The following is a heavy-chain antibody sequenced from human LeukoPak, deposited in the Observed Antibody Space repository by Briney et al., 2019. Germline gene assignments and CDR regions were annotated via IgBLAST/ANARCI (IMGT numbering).Heavy chain of an antibody. V-gene: IGHV4-4*07. CDR3: ARGEHSVDS. Sequence: AETLSLTCTVSGGAIRRHYGNWIRQPAGKGLECIGRIYSRGYTNDNPSLKSRITMSVDMSKKKFSLRLNSVTAADTAVSYCARGEHSVDSWGQGMLVAVSS. D-gene: IGHD1/OR15-1a*01. CDR2: IYSRGYT. CDR1: GGAIRRHY. J-gene: IGHJ4*02.